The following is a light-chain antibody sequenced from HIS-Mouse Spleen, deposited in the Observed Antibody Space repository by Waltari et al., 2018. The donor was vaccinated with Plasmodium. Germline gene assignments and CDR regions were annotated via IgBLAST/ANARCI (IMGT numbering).Light chain of an antibody. Sequence: SALTQPPSSSGSPGPSVTISCTGTSSDVGGCYYVPCYQQHPVTVPKLMIYEVSKRLSGVPDRFSGSKSGNTASLTVPGLQAEDESDYYCSSYAGSNNVVFGGGTKLTVL. CDR1: SSDVGGCYY. CDR2: EVS. CDR3: SSYAGSNNVV. J-gene: IGLJ2*01. V-gene: IGLV2-8*01.